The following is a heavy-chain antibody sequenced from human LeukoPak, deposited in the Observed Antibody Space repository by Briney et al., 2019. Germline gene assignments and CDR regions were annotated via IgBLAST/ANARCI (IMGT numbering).Heavy chain of an antibody. CDR1: GYTFTGYY. V-gene: IGHV1-2*02. Sequence: GASVKVSCKASGYTFTGYYMRWVRQAPGQGLEWMGWINPNSGGTNYAQKFQGRVTMTRDTSISTAYMELSRLRSDDTAVYYCARPNSSGYYYFSSNRAAMDCWGQGTLVTVSS. D-gene: IGHD3-22*01. J-gene: IGHJ4*02. CDR2: INPNSGGT. CDR3: ARPNSSGYYYFSSNRAAMDC.